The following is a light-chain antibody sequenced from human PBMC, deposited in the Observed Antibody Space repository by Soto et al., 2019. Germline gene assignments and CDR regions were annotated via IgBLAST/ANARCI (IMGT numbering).Light chain of an antibody. CDR3: QQYGSSPRT. CDR2: DAS. Sequence: ELLVTQAPATPSLASGQGATLSCRGSQSVSSSYLAWYQQKPGLAPRLLIFDASSRDTGIPDRFSGSGSGTDFTLTISRLEPEDFAVYYCQQYGSSPRTFGQGTKVDIK. J-gene: IGKJ1*01. CDR1: QSVSSSY. V-gene: IGKV3D-20*01.